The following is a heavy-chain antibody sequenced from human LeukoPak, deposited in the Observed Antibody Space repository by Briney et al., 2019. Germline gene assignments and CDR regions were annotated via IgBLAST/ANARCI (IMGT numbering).Heavy chain of an antibody. Sequence: QPGRSLRLSCAASGFTFSSYGMHWVRQAPGKGLGWVAVIWYDGSNKYYADSVKGQFTISRDNSKNTLYLQMNSLRAEDTAVYYCTTDAPYYYGSGTKTDAFDLWGQGTMVTVSS. J-gene: IGHJ3*01. D-gene: IGHD3-10*01. CDR1: GFTFSSYG. CDR2: IWYDGSNK. V-gene: IGHV3-33*01. CDR3: TTDAPYYYGSGTKTDAFDL.